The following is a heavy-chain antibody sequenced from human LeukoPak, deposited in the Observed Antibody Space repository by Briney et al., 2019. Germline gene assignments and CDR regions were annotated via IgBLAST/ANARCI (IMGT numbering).Heavy chain of an antibody. CDR3: ARTEYEQYSSSWFDY. V-gene: IGHV3-74*01. CDR1: GFTFSSYW. Sequence: GGSLRLSCAASGFTFSSYWMHWVRQAPGKGLVWVSRINSDGSSTSYADSVKGRFTISRDNAKNTLYLQMNSLRAEDTAVYYCARTEYEQYSSSWFDYWGQGTLVTVSS. D-gene: IGHD6-13*01. CDR2: INSDGSST. J-gene: IGHJ4*02.